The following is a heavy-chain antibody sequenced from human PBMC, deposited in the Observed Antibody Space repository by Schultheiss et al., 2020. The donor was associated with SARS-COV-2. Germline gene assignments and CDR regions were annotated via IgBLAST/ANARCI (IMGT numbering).Heavy chain of an antibody. Sequence: SLKISCAASGFTFSSYWMSWVRQAPGKGLEWVSGISWNSGSIGYADSVKGRFTISRDNAKNSLYLQMNSLRPEDTALYYCAKDMGGFYFGTGDYWGQGTLVTVSS. CDR2: ISWNSGSI. CDR3: AKDMGGFYFGTGDY. V-gene: IGHV3-9*01. CDR1: GFTFSSYW. D-gene: IGHD3-10*01. J-gene: IGHJ4*02.